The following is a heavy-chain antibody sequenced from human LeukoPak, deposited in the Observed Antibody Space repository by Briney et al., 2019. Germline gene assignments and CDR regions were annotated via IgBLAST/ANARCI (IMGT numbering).Heavy chain of an antibody. CDR2: ISSSSSTI. CDR3: ARGGSGYGDYSYFYGMDV. CDR1: GFTFSTYS. Sequence: GGSLRLSCAASGFTFSTYSMNWVRQAPGKGLEWVSHISSSSSTIYYADSVKGRFTISRDNAKNSLYLQMNSLRAEDTAVYYCARGGSGYGDYSYFYGMDVWGQGTTVTVSS. J-gene: IGHJ6*02. V-gene: IGHV3-48*01. D-gene: IGHD3-22*01.